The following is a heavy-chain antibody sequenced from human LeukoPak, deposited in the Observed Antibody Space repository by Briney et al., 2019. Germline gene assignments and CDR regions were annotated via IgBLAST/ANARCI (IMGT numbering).Heavy chain of an antibody. Sequence: PSQTLSLTCTVSGGSISSGSYYWSWIRQPAGKGLEWIGRIYTSGSTNYNPSLKSRVTISVDTSKNQFSLKLSSVTAADTAVYYCARDSNPFSGFDYWGQGTLVTVS. CDR1: GGSISSGSYY. CDR3: ARDSNPFSGFDY. CDR2: IYTSGST. J-gene: IGHJ4*02. V-gene: IGHV4-61*02.